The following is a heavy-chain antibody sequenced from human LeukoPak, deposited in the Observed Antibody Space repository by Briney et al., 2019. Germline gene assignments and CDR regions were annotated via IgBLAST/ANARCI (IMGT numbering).Heavy chain of an antibody. V-gene: IGHV3-23*01. Sequence: PGGSLRLSCAASGFTFSSYGMSWVRQAPGKGLEWVPTISGSGGSTYFADSVKGRFTISRDSSKNTLYLQMNSLRAEDTAVYYCAKDHSDYFYDSSGYYVFWGQGTLVTVSS. CDR1: GFTFSSYG. D-gene: IGHD3-22*01. CDR2: ISGSGGST. CDR3: AKDHSDYFYDSSGYYVF. J-gene: IGHJ4*02.